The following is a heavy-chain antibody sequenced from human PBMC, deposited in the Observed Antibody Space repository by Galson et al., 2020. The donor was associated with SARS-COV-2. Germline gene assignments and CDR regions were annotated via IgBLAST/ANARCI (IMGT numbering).Heavy chain of an antibody. CDR3: AREHGAHDYGDYDLRYFDL. V-gene: IGHV4-59*11. D-gene: IGHD4-17*01. CDR1: GGSISSHY. Sequence: SETLSLTCTVSGGSISSHYWSWIRQPPGKGLEWIGYIYYSGSTNYNPSLKSRVTISVDTSKNQFSLKLSSVTAADTAVYYCAREHGAHDYGDYDLRYFDLWGRGTLVTVSS. CDR2: IYYSGST. J-gene: IGHJ2*01.